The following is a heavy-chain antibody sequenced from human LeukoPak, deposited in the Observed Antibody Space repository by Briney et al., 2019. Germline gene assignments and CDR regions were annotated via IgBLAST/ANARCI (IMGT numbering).Heavy chain of an antibody. J-gene: IGHJ4*02. CDR3: ARDAIRYCSSTSCYAFFDY. CDR1: GFTFDDYG. Sequence: GGSLRLSCAASGFTFDDYGMSWVRQAPGKGLEWVSGINWNGGSTGYADSVKGRFTISRDNAKNSLYLQMNNLRAEDTALYYCARDAIRYCSSTSCYAFFDYWGQGTLVTVSS. V-gene: IGHV3-20*04. CDR2: INWNGGST. D-gene: IGHD2-2*01.